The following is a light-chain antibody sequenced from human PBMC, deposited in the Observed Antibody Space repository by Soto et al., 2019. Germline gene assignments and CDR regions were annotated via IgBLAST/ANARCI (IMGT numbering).Light chain of an antibody. CDR3: AAWDESPNVPV. Sequence: QSVLTQPPSASGTPGQRVTISCSGSNSNIGRNTVNWYQPFPGAAPNLLIHSDNQRPSGVPDRFSGSRSGTSASLAISGLQSEDEADYYCAAWDESPNVPVFGGGTKLTVL. CDR1: NSNIGRNT. J-gene: IGLJ3*02. V-gene: IGLV1-44*01. CDR2: SDN.